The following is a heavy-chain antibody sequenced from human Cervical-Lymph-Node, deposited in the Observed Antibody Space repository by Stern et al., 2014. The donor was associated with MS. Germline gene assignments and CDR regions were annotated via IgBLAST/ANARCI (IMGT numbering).Heavy chain of an antibody. D-gene: IGHD1-7*01. Sequence: EVQLLESGGGLVQPGGSLRLSCAASGFTFSSYSMNWVRQAPGKGLEWVSYISSTSSAIYYADSVKGRFTISRDNAKNSLYLQMNSLRAEDTAVYYCARVKTGTTDYWGQGTLVTVSS. CDR3: ARVKTGTTDY. J-gene: IGHJ4*02. V-gene: IGHV3-48*01. CDR2: ISSTSSAI. CDR1: GFTFSSYS.